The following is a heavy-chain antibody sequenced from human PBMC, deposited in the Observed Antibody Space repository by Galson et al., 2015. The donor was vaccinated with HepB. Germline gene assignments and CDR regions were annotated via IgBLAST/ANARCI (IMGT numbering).Heavy chain of an antibody. CDR1: GYTFTSYA. CDR2: ISAYNGNR. V-gene: IGHV1-18*04. D-gene: IGHD5-18*01. CDR3: ARVHSYGYGSYFYY. Sequence: SVKVSCKASGYTFTSYAISWVRQAPGQGLEWMGWISAYNGNRNFAQNLQGRVTMTTDASTSTAYMELRSLKSDDTAVYYCARVHSYGYGSYFYYWGQGTPGTVSS. J-gene: IGHJ4*02.